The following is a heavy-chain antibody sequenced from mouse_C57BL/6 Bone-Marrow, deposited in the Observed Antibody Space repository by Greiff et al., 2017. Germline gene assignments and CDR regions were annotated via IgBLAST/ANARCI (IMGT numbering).Heavy chain of an antibody. J-gene: IGHJ3*01. V-gene: IGHV1-81*01. CDR3: ARDY. Sequence: QVQLQQSGAELARPGASVKLSCKASGYTFTSYGISWVKQRTGQGLEWIGEIYPGSGNTYYNEKFKGKATLTADTSSSTAYMELRSLTSEDSAVYFCARDYWGQGTLVTVSA. CDR1: GYTFTSYG. CDR2: IYPGSGNT.